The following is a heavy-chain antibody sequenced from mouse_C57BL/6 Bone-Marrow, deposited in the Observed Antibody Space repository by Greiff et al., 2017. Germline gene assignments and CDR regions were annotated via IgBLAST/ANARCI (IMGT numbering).Heavy chain of an antibody. V-gene: IGHV1-69*01. Sequence: QVQLQQPGAELVMPGASVKLSCKASGYTFTSYWMHWVKQRPGQGLEWIGEIDPSDSYTNYNQKFKGKSTLTVDKSSSTAYMQLSILTSEDSAVYYCSRSSGYPDYWGQGTTLTVSS. CDR1: GYTFTSYW. CDR2: IDPSDSYT. J-gene: IGHJ2*01. D-gene: IGHD3-1*01. CDR3: SRSSGYPDY.